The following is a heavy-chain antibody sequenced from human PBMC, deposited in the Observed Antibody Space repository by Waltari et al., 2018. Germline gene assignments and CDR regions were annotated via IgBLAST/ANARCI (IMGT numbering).Heavy chain of an antibody. CDR2: IKHSGST. CDR3: ARGPRKGALDY. Sequence: QVQLQQWGAGLLKPSETLSLTCAVYGGSFSGYYWSWIRQPPGKGLEWIWEIKHSGSTNHNPSLKSRGTISVDTSKNQCALKLSSVTAADTAVYYCARGPRKGALDYWGQGTLVTVSS. CDR1: GGSFSGYY. V-gene: IGHV4-34*01. J-gene: IGHJ4*02.